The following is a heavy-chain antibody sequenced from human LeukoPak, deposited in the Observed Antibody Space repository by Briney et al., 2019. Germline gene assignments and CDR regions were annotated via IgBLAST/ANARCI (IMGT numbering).Heavy chain of an antibody. CDR3: ARDVTILGVVNHWFDP. D-gene: IGHD3-3*01. CDR2: IYHSGST. Sequence: SETLSLTCPVSGYSISSGYYWGWIRQPPGKGLEWIGSIYHSGSTYYNPSLKSRVTISVDTSKNQFSLKLSSVTAADTAVYYCARDVTILGVVNHWFDPWGQGTLVTVSS. CDR1: GYSISSGYY. V-gene: IGHV4-38-2*02. J-gene: IGHJ5*02.